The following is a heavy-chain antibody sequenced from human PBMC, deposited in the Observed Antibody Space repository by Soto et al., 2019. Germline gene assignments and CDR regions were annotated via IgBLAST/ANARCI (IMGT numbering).Heavy chain of an antibody. D-gene: IGHD1-26*01. CDR2: IKSKTDGGTT. V-gene: IGHV3-15*01. Sequence: EVQLVESGGGLVKPGGSLRLSCAASGFTFSNAWMSWFRQAPGKALEWVGRIKSKTDGGTTDYAAPVKGRFTISRDDSKNTLYLQMNSLKTEDTAVYYCTTLQVGEHHEFDYWGQGTLVTVSS. J-gene: IGHJ4*02. CDR1: GFTFSNAW. CDR3: TTLQVGEHHEFDY.